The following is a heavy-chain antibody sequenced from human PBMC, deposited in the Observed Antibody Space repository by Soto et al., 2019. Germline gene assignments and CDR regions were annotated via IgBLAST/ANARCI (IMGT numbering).Heavy chain of an antibody. J-gene: IGHJ4*02. CDR3: ARTNYDNCGGLDS. D-gene: IGHD2-21*01. V-gene: IGHV4-4*02. CDR2: IYYSGTT. Sequence: QVQLQESGPGLVKPSGTLSLTCDVSGGSITNTNWWSWVRQSPGKGLEWIGEIYYSGTTKYNPSLKSRVTISVDKSKKQVSLSVMSVTAADTAMYYCARTNYDNCGGLDSWGQGTLVTVSS. CDR1: GGSITNTNW.